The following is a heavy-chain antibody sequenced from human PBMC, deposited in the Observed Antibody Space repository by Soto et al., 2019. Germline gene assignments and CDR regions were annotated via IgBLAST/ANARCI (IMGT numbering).Heavy chain of an antibody. CDR3: DRGPPNSI. D-gene: IGHD3-22*01. Sequence: SETLSLTCAVSGGSISSCGYSWSWIRQPPGKGLEWIGYIYHSGSTYYNPSLKSRVTISVDRSKNQFSLKLSSVTAADTAVYYCDRGPPNSIWGQGTLV. J-gene: IGHJ4*02. V-gene: IGHV4-30-2*01. CDR1: GGSISSCGYS. CDR2: IYHSGST.